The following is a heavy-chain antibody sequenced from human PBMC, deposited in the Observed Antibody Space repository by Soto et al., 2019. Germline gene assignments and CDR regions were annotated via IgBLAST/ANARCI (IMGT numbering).Heavy chain of an antibody. D-gene: IGHD3-22*01. CDR2: ISGSGGST. J-gene: IGHJ4*02. CDR1: GFTFSSYA. V-gene: IGHV3-23*01. Sequence: GGSLRLSCAASGFTFSSYAMSWVRQAPGKGLEWVSAISGSGGSTYYADSVKGRFTIFRDNSKNTLYLQMNSLRAEDTAVYYCAKAHSSGYYYFDYWGQGTLVTVSS. CDR3: AKAHSSGYYYFDY.